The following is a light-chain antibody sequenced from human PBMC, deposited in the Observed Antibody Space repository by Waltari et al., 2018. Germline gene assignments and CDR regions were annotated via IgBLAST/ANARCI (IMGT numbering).Light chain of an antibody. Sequence: QSALTQSASVSGSPGQSITISCTGTSSDVGSYNLVSWYQRHPGNAPKLMIYEVTKRPSGVSNRFSGSKSGNTASLTISGLQSEDEADYYCCSYAGASTSLYVFGNGTKVTVL. J-gene: IGLJ1*01. CDR3: CSYAGASTSLYV. CDR1: SSDVGSYNL. CDR2: EVT. V-gene: IGLV2-23*02.